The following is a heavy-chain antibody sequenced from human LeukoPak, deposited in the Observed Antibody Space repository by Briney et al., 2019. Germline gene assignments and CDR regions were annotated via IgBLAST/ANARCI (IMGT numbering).Heavy chain of an antibody. J-gene: IGHJ4*02. CDR2: ISYDGSNK. CDR1: GFTFSSYG. Sequence: GGSLRLSCAASGFTFSSYGMHWVRQAPGKGLEWVAVISYDGSNKYYADSVKGRFTISRDNSKNTLYLQMNSLRAEDTAVYYCAKVLPFGFGVNSRDPEVLDYWAREPWSPSPQ. V-gene: IGHV3-30*18. D-gene: IGHD4-23*01. CDR3: AKVLPFGFGVNSRDPEVLDY.